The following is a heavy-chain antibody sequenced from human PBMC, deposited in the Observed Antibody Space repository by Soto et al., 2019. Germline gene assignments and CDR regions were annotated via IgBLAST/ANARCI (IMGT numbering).Heavy chain of an antibody. CDR1: GFTFSSYA. J-gene: IGHJ6*02. V-gene: IGHV3-30-3*01. Sequence: QVQLVESGGGVVQPGRSLRLSCAASGFTFSSYAMHWVRQAPGKGLEWVAVISYDGSNKYYADSVKGRFTISRDNSKNTLYLQMNSLRAEDTAVYYCARDEAGNYYYGMDVWGQGTTVTVSS. CDR3: ARDEAGNYYYGMDV. CDR2: ISYDGSNK.